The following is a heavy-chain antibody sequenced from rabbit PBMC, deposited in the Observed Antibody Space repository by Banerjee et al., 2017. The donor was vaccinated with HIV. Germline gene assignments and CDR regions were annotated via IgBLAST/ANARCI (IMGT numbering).Heavy chain of an antibody. CDR3: ARAYYTYGYAGYASYYFNL. J-gene: IGHJ4*01. D-gene: IGHD6-1*01. CDR2: IYAGSSGST. Sequence: QSLEESGGDLVKPGASLTLTCTASGFSFSSSYYMCWVRQAPGKGLEWIACIYAGSSGSTYYASWAKGRFTISETSSTTVTLQMTSLTAADTATYFCARAYYTYGYAGYASYYFNLWGQGTLVTVS. CDR1: GFSFSSSYY. V-gene: IGHV1S40*01.